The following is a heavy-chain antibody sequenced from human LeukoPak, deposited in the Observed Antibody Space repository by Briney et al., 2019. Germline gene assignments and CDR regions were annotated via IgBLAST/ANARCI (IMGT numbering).Heavy chain of an antibody. CDR2: INPNSGGT. Sequence: ASVKVSCKASGYTFTGYYMHWVRQAPGQGLEWVGRINPNSGGTNYAQKFQGRVTMTRDTSISTAYMELSRLRSDDTAVYYCARDLVDTATLYYYYYMDVWGKGTTVTVSS. J-gene: IGHJ6*03. V-gene: IGHV1-2*06. CDR1: GYTFTGYY. CDR3: ARDLVDTATLYYYYYMDV. D-gene: IGHD5-18*01.